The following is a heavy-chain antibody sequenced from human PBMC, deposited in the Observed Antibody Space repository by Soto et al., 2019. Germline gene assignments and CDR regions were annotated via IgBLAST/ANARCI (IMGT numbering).Heavy chain of an antibody. CDR3: ARVSDTAMYYFDY. D-gene: IGHD5-18*01. CDR1: GSSISSYY. CDR2: VYYSGST. V-gene: IGHV4-59*01. Sequence: NPSETLSLTCTVSGSSISSYYWSWIRQPPGKGLEWIGYVYYSGSTNYNPSLKSRVTISVDTSISTAYMELSRLRSDDTAVYYCARVSDTAMYYFDYWGQGTLVTVSS. J-gene: IGHJ4*02.